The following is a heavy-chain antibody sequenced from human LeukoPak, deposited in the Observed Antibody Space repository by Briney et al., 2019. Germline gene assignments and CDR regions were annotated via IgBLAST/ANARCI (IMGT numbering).Heavy chain of an antibody. CDR3: ARGSLRHYYDSSGYYWGQSGGDAFDI. CDR1: GGSISSYY. Sequence: SETLSLTCTVSGGSISSYYWSWIRQPPGKGLEWIGYIYYSGNTSYNPSLKSRVTISVDTSKNQFSLKLSSVTAADTAVYYCARGSLRHYYDSSGYYWGQSGGDAFDIWGQGTMVTVSS. J-gene: IGHJ3*02. CDR2: IYYSGNT. D-gene: IGHD3-22*01. V-gene: IGHV4-59*08.